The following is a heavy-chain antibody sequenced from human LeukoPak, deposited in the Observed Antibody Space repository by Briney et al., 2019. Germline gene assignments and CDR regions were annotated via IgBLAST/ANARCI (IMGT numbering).Heavy chain of an antibody. V-gene: IGHV4-39*01. CDR3: ARVGFWFGELLWDYYYMDV. J-gene: IGHJ6*03. Sequence: SETLSLTCTVSGGSISSSSHYWGWIRQPPGKGLEWIESIYYSGSTYYNPSLKSRVTISVDTSKNQFSLKLSSVTAADTAVYYCARVGFWFGELLWDYYYMDVWGKGTTVTVSS. CDR1: GGSISSSSHY. D-gene: IGHD3-10*01. CDR2: IYYSGST.